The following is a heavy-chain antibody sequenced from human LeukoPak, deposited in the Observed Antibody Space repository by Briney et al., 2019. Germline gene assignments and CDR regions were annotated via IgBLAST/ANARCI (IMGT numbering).Heavy chain of an antibody. V-gene: IGHV3-9*01. Sequence: GGSLRLSCAASGFTFDDYAMHWVRQAPGKGLEWVSGISWNSGTIYYADSVKGRFTISRDNAKNSLYLQMNSLRAEDTAVYNCARDSGWYTGFDYWGQGTLVTVSS. CDR1: GFTFDDYA. CDR2: ISWNSGTI. CDR3: ARDSGWYTGFDY. J-gene: IGHJ4*02. D-gene: IGHD6-19*01.